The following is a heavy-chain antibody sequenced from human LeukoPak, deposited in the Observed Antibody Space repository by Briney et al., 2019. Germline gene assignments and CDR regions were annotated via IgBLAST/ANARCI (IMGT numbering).Heavy chain of an antibody. V-gene: IGHV4-34*01. CDR2: INHSGST. CDR1: GGSFSGYY. J-gene: IGHJ4*02. Sequence: SETLSLTCAVYGGSFSGYYWSWIRQPPGKGLEWIGEINHSGSTNYNPSLKSRVTISVDTSKNQFSLKLSSVTAADTAVYYCARYRMVSYYFDNWGQGSLVTVSS. D-gene: IGHD2-21*01. CDR3: ARYRMVSYYFDN.